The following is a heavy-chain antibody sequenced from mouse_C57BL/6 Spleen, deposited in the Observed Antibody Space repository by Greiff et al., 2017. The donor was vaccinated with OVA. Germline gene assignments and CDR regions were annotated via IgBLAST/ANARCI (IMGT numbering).Heavy chain of an antibody. CDR3: ARYGGLRLLYYAMDY. CDR2: IRNKANGYTT. V-gene: IGHV7-3*01. Sequence: DVKLVESGGGLVQPGGSLSLSCAASGFTFTDYYMSWVRQPPGKALEWLGFIRNKANGYTTEYSASVKGRFTISRDNSQSILYLQMNALRAEDSATYYGARYGGLRLLYYAMDYWGQGTSVTVSS. J-gene: IGHJ4*01. D-gene: IGHD2-4*01. CDR1: GFTFTDYY.